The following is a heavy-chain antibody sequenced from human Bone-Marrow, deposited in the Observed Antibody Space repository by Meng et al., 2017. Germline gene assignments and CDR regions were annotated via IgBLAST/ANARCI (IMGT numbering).Heavy chain of an antibody. J-gene: IGHJ5*02. CDR3: ARDKNRDYGDYNWFDP. CDR1: GFTVSSNY. CDR2: IYSGGST. D-gene: IGHD4-17*01. V-gene: IGHV3-66*02. Sequence: GGSLRLSRAASGFTVSSNYMGWVRQAPGKGLEWVSVIYSGGSTYYADSVKGRFTISRDNSKNTLYLQMNSLRAEDTAVYYCARDKNRDYGDYNWFDPWGQGTLVTVSS.